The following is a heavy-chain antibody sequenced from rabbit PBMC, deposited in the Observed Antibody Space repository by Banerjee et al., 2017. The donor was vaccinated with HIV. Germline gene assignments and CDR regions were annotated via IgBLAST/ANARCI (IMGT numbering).Heavy chain of an antibody. CDR2: IYAGSSGST. CDR1: GFSFSSSYY. V-gene: IGHV1S40*01. CDR3: ARETGGGGYGPFNL. Sequence: QSLEESGGDLVKPGASLTLTCTASGFSFSSSYYMCWVRQAPGKGLEWIACIYAGSSGSTYYASWAKGRFTISKTSSTTVTLQLNSLTAADTATYFCARETGGGGYGPFNLWGPGTLVTVS. J-gene: IGHJ4*01. D-gene: IGHD1-1*01.